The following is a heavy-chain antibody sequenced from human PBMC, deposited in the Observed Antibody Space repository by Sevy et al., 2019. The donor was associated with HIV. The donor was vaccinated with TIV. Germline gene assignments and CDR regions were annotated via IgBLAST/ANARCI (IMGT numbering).Heavy chain of an antibody. J-gene: IGHJ6*02. CDR2: ISYDGSNK. CDR3: ARGIILYDYVWGSPQAYYYYGMDV. V-gene: IGHV3-30*04. Sequence: GGSLRLSCAASGFTFSSYAMHWVRQAPGKGLEWVAVISYDGSNKYYADSVKGRFTISRDNSKNTRYLQVNSLRAEDTAVYYCARGIILYDYVWGSPQAYYYYGMDVWGQGTTVTVSS. CDR1: GFTFSSYA. D-gene: IGHD3-16*01.